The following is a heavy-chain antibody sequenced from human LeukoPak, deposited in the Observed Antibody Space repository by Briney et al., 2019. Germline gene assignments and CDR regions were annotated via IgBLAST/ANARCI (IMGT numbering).Heavy chain of an antibody. CDR3: AGYCSSTSCPIDY. Sequence: GAPVKVSCKASGGTFSIYAISWVRQAPGQGLEWMGGIIPIFGTANYAQKFQGRVTITADESTSTAYMELSSLRSEDTAVYYCAGYCSSTSCPIDYWGQGTLVTVSS. J-gene: IGHJ4*02. CDR2: IIPIFGTA. D-gene: IGHD2-2*01. CDR1: GGTFSIYA. V-gene: IGHV1-69*13.